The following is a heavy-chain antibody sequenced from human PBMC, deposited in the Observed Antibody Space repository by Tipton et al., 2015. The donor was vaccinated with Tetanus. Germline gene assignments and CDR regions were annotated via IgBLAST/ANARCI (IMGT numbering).Heavy chain of an antibody. J-gene: IGHJ6*02. CDR1: GYTFTGYY. CDR2: IDPNSGGT. Sequence: QMQLVQSGAEVKKPGASVKVSCKASGYTFTGYYIYWVRQAPGQGLEWMGWIDPNSGGTVYAQKFQGRVTMTRDTSIGTAYMELRSLRSDDTAVYYCARDRGDYIYYGMDVWGPGTTVTVS. CDR3: ARDRGDYIYYGMDV. V-gene: IGHV1-2*02. D-gene: IGHD3-22*01.